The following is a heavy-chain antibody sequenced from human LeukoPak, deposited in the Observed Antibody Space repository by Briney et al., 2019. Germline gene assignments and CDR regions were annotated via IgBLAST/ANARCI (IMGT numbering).Heavy chain of an antibody. J-gene: IGHJ4*02. CDR2: IYYSGST. V-gene: IGHV4-61*10. CDR1: GGSISSGSYY. D-gene: IGHD6-13*01. CDR3: ARNQGSSPFDY. Sequence: SQTLSLTCTVSGGSISSGSYYWSWIRQPAGKGLEWIGYIYYSGSTNYNPSLKSRVTISVDTSKNQFSLKLRSVTAADTAVYYCARNQGSSPFDYWGQGTLVTVSS.